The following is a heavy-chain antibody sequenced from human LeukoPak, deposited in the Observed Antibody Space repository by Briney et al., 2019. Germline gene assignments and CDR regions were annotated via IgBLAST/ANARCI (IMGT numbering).Heavy chain of an antibody. CDR2: INHSGST. CDR1: GGSFSGYY. V-gene: IGHV4-34*01. J-gene: IGHJ5*02. Sequence: TSETLSLTCAVYGGSFSGYYWSWIRQPPGKGLEWIGEINHSGSTNYNPSLKSRVTISVDTSKNQFSLKLSSVTAADTAVYYCARVRGSGYYPNWFDPRGQGTLVTVSS. CDR3: ARVRGSGYYPNWFDP. D-gene: IGHD3-22*01.